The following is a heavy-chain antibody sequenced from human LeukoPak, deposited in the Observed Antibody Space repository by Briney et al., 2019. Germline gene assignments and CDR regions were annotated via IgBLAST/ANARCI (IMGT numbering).Heavy chain of an antibody. CDR1: GYTFTSYY. CDR3: ARDPGSGWYGMDY. V-gene: IGHV1-46*01. D-gene: IGHD6-19*01. J-gene: IGHJ4*02. CDR2: INPSGGST. Sequence: ASVKVSCKASGYTFTSYYMHWVRQAPGQGLEWMGIINPSGGSTSYAQKFQGRVTMTRDTSISTAYMELSRLRSDDTAVYYCARDPGSGWYGMDYWGQGTLVTVSS.